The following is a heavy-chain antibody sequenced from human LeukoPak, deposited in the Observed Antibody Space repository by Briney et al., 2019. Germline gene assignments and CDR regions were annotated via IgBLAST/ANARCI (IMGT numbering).Heavy chain of an antibody. CDR3: ALGYCISSRCAPHFDY. J-gene: IGHJ4*02. CDR2: LSASGANI. Sequence: PGGSLRLSCAASGFAFGSYAMSWVRQAPGKGLEWVSSLSASGANIHYTDSVKGRFTISRDNSKNTLYLQMNSLRVEDTAVYYCALGYCISSRCAPHFDYWGQGILVTVSS. V-gene: IGHV3-23*01. D-gene: IGHD2-2*01. CDR1: GFAFGSYA.